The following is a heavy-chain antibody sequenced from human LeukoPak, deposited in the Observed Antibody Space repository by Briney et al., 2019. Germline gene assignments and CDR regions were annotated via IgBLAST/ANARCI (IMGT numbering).Heavy chain of an antibody. CDR3: ARGQPGVAAAGNLDY. Sequence: GGSLRLSCAASGFTFSSHAMHWVRQAPGKGLEWVAIIWSDRNNKYYADSVEGRFTISRDTSKNTLFLQMNSLRAEDTAVYYCARGQPGVAAAGNLDYWGQGTLVTVSS. CDR1: GFTFSSHA. CDR2: IWSDRNNK. J-gene: IGHJ4*02. V-gene: IGHV3-33*01. D-gene: IGHD6-13*01.